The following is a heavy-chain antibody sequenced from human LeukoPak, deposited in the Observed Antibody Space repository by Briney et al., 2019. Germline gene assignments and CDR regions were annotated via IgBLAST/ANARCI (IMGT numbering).Heavy chain of an antibody. D-gene: IGHD6-13*01. V-gene: IGHV1-18*01. J-gene: IGHJ6*02. Sequence: ASVKVSCKASGYTFTSYGISWVRQAPGQGLEWMGWISAYNGNTNYAQKLQGRVTMTTDTSTSTAYMELRSLRSDDTAVYYCARDGEGAAAGKYYYYYGMDVWGQGTTVTVSS. CDR3: ARDGEGAAAGKYYYYYGMDV. CDR1: GYTFTSYG. CDR2: ISAYNGNT.